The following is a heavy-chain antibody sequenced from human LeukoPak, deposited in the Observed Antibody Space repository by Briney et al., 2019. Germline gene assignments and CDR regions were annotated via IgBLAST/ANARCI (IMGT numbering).Heavy chain of an antibody. J-gene: IGHJ4*02. D-gene: IGHD1-26*01. V-gene: IGHV1-8*01. CDR3: ARGQMGSGSYYFDY. CDR2: MNPNSGNT. CDR1: GYTFTSYD. Sequence: ASVKVSCKASGYTFTSYDINWVRQATGQGLEWMGWMNPNSGNTGYAQKFQGRVTVTRNTSISTAYMELSSLRSEDTAVYYCARGQMGSGSYYFDYWGQGTLVTVSS.